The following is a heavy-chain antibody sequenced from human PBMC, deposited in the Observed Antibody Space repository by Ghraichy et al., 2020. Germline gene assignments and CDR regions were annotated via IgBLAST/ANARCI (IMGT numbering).Heavy chain of an antibody. CDR1: GFTFDDYA. J-gene: IGHJ6*03. Sequence: GGSLRLSCAASGFTFDDYAMHWVRQAPGKGLEWVSGISWNSGSIGYADSVKGRFTISRDNAKNSLYLQMNSLRAEDTALYYCAKGSSSPNYYYYYMDVWGKGTTVTVSS. CDR2: ISWNSGSI. V-gene: IGHV3-9*01. CDR3: AKGSSSPNYYYYYMDV. D-gene: IGHD6-6*01.